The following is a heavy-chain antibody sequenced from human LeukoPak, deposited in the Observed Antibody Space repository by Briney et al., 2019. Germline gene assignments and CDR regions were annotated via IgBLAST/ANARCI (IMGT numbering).Heavy chain of an antibody. Sequence: GGSLRLSCAASGFTFSSYGMHWVRQAPGKGLEWVAVIWYDGSNKYYADSVKGRFTISRDNSKNTLYLQMNSLRAEDTAVYYCARSMYYYDSSGYYALDYWGQGTLVTVSS. V-gene: IGHV3-33*01. CDR3: ARSMYYYDSSGYYALDY. D-gene: IGHD3-22*01. CDR1: GFTFSSYG. J-gene: IGHJ4*02. CDR2: IWYDGSNK.